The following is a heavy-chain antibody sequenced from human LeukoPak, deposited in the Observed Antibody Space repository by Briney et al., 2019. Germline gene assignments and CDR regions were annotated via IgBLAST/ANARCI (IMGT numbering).Heavy chain of an antibody. CDR3: AKDPPTTETDNRPDP. CDR2: ISYDGNSK. J-gene: IGHJ5*02. CDR1: GFTFSNNG. V-gene: IGHV3-30*18. Sequence: GGSLRLSCAASGFTFSNNGLHWVRQAPGKGLEWVAVISYDGNSKYYADSVRGRFTISRDNSKNVLYLQMNSLRAEDTAVYYCAKDPPTTETDNRPDPWGQGTLVTVSS. D-gene: IGHD4-11*01.